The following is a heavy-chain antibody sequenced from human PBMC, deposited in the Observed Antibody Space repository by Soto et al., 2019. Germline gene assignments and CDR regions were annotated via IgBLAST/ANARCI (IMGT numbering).Heavy chain of an antibody. D-gene: IGHD3-10*01. Sequence: ASVKVSCKASGYTFTGYYMHWVRQAPGQGLEWMGWINPNSGGTNYAQKFQGWVTMTRDTSISTAYMELSRLRSDDTAVYYCARDRVYYGSGSYEQLWFDPWGQGTLVTVSS. V-gene: IGHV1-2*04. CDR1: GYTFTGYY. J-gene: IGHJ5*02. CDR2: INPNSGGT. CDR3: ARDRVYYGSGSYEQLWFDP.